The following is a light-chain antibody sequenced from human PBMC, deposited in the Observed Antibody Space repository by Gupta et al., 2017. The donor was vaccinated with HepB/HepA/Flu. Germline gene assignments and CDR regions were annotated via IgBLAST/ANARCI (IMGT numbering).Light chain of an antibody. CDR2: ANN. CDR3: QSYDTSLTSWI. CDR1: SSNIGATYD. Sequence: QSVLTQPPSVSGAPGQRVTIACTGSSSNIGATYDVPWYFQVPGTAPKLVIYANNNRPSGVSDRFSGSKSGTSASLAITGLRAEDEAVYFCQSYDTSLTSWIFGGGTKLTVL. V-gene: IGLV1-40*01. J-gene: IGLJ2*01.